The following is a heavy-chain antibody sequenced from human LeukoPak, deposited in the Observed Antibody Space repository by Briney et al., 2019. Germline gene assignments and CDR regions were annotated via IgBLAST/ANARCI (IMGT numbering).Heavy chain of an antibody. CDR2: ISGSGGST. V-gene: IGHV3-23*01. D-gene: IGHD3-3*01. J-gene: IGHJ6*03. Sequence: GGSLRLSCAASGFTFSSYAMSWVRQAPGKGLEWVSAISGSGGSTYYADSVKGRFTISRDNSKNTLYLQMNSLRAEDTAVYYCARGGKQTYYDFWSGLFGYMDVWGKGTTVTVSS. CDR3: ARGGKQTYYDFWSGLFGYMDV. CDR1: GFTFSSYA.